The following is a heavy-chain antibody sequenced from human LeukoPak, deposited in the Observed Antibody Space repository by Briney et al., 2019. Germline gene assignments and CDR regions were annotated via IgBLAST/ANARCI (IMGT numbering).Heavy chain of an antibody. CDR1: GYTFTGFY. V-gene: IGHV1-2*02. D-gene: IGHD3-10*01. CDR3: AREGDYNGSGRGDA. CDR2: INPNTGAT. Sequence: ASVKVSCKTSGYTFTGFYIHWVRQAPGQGLEWMGWINPNTGATNIAQKFQGRVTMSTDTSVSTAYMDLSRLRFDDTAVYYCAREGDYNGSGRGDAWGQGTLVTVSS. J-gene: IGHJ5*02.